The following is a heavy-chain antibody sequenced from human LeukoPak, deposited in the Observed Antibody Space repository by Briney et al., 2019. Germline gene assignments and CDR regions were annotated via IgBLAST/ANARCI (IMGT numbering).Heavy chain of an antibody. CDR3: AKDRVGLRRHYFDY. D-gene: IGHD4-17*01. V-gene: IGHV3-30*04. J-gene: IGHJ4*02. CDR1: GFAFSSLA. CDR2: ISYDGSNK. Sequence: GTSLRLSCAVSGFAFSSLAMHWVRQAPGKGLEWVAVISYDGSNKYYADSVKGRFTISRDDSKNTLYLQMNSLRAEDTAVYYCAKDRVGLRRHYFDYWGQGTLVTVSS.